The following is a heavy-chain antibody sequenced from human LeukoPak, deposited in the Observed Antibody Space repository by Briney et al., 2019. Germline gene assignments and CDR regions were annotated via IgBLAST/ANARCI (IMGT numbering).Heavy chain of an antibody. CDR2: IIPIFGTA. J-gene: IGHJ4*02. D-gene: IGHD3-22*01. Sequence: SVKVSCKASGGTFISYAISGVRQAPGQGVEWMGGIIPIFGTANYAQKFQGRGTSIAEESTTTAYMELSRLRSEDTAVYYCARGALYDSSGYYYVYWGQGTLVTVSS. CDR1: GGTFISYA. CDR3: ARGALYDSSGYYYVY. V-gene: IGHV1-69*13.